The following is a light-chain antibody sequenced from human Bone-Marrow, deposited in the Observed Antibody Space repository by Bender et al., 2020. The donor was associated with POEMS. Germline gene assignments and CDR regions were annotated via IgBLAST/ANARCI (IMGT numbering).Light chain of an antibody. CDR1: ALPKKY. Sequence: SYELTQPPSVSVSPGQTARITCSGDALPKKYAFWYQKKSGQAPVLVIYEDIKRPSGIPERFSGSSSGTMATLTISGAQVEDEADYYCYSTDSSNTPLGVFGGGTRLTVL. J-gene: IGLJ3*02. V-gene: IGLV3-10*01. CDR2: EDI. CDR3: YSTDSSNTPLGV.